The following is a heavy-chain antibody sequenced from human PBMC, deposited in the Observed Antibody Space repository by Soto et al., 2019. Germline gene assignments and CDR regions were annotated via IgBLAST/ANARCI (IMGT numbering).Heavy chain of an antibody. CDR1: GGSISSYY. CDR2: IYYSGST. Sequence: QVQLQESGPGLVKPSETLSLTCTVSGGSISSYYWSWIRQPPGKGLEWIGYIYYSGSTNYNPSLKSRVTISVDTSKNQFSLKLSSVTAADTAVYYCAGGAGYCTNGVCYRDVNYYYYYMDVWGKGTTVTVSS. J-gene: IGHJ6*03. D-gene: IGHD2-8*01. CDR3: AGGAGYCTNGVCYRDVNYYYYYMDV. V-gene: IGHV4-59*08.